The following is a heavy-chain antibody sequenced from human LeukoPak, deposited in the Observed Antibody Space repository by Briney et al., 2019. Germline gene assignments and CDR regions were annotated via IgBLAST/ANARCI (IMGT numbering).Heavy chain of an antibody. D-gene: IGHD2-2*01. J-gene: IGHJ4*02. V-gene: IGHV3-7*02. CDR2: IRHGGSNI. CDR1: GFNLGHYY. Sequence: GGSLRLSCVASGFNLGHYYMSWVRQAPGKGLEWVADIRHGGSNIYNVDSVRGRFTISRDNAKNSLYLQMNSLRAEDTAVYYCASGPGSVVVPAAMTYWGQGTLVTVSS. CDR3: ASGPGSVVVPAAMTY.